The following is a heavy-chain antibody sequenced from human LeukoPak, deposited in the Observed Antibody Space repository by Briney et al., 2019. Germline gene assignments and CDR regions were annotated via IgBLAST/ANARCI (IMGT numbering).Heavy chain of an antibody. V-gene: IGHV3-7*01. J-gene: IGHJ4*02. CDR2: IKQDGSEI. D-gene: IGHD4-23*01. CDR1: GFTYRSYW. CDR3: ARDPVYGGTSGFDY. Sequence: GGALRLSWAASGFTYRSYWMSGVRQAAGRGVEWVAKIKQDGSEIHYVDSVKGRFTISRENAKTSLYLQMNSLTADATAVYYCARDPVYGGTSGFDYWGRGILVTVSS.